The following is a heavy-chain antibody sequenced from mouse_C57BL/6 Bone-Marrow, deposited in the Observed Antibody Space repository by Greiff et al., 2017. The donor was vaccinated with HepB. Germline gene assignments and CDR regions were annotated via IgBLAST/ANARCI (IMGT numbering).Heavy chain of an antibody. V-gene: IGHV1-69*01. CDR2: IDPSDSYT. Sequence: QVQLKQPGAELVMPGASVKLSCKASGYTFTSYWMHWVKQRPGQGLEWIGEIDPSDSYTNYNQKFKGKSTLTVDKSSSTAYMQLSSLTSEDSAVYYCARFDGYPWYFDVWGTGTTVTVSS. J-gene: IGHJ1*03. D-gene: IGHD2-3*01. CDR3: ARFDGYPWYFDV. CDR1: GYTFTSYW.